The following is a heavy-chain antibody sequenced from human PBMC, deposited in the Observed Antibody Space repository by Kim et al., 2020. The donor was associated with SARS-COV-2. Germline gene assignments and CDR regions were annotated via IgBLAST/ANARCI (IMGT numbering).Heavy chain of an antibody. J-gene: IGHJ4*02. Sequence: GGSLRLSCAASGFTFDDYAMHWVRQAPGKGLEWVSGISWNSGSIAYADSVKGRFTISRDNAKNSLYLQMNSLRAEDTALYYCAKDMSLYEIFGVVTGFDYWGQGTLVTVSS. CDR2: ISWNSGSI. D-gene: IGHD3-3*01. CDR3: AKDMSLYEIFGVVTGFDY. V-gene: IGHV3-9*01. CDR1: GFTFDDYA.